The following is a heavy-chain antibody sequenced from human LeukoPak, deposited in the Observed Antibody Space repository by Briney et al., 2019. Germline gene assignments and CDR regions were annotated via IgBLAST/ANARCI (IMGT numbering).Heavy chain of an antibody. D-gene: IGHD3-3*01. CDR2: IYHSGST. CDR3: ARHTISGVVIYNWFDP. CDR1: GYSISSGYY. V-gene: IGHV4-38-2*01. J-gene: IGHJ5*02. Sequence: PSETLSLTCAVSGYSISSGYYWGWIRQPPGKGLEWIGSIYHSGSTYYNPSLKSRVTISVDTSKNQFSLKLSSVTAADTAVYYCARHTISGVVIYNWFDPWGQGTLVTVSS.